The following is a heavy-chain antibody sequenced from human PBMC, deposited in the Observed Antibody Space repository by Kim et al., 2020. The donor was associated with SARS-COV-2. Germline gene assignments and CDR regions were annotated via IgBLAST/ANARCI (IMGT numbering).Heavy chain of an antibody. CDR1: VGSIINYY. J-gene: IGHJ4*02. CDR3: GRWNAGNDY. V-gene: IGHV4-59*01. CDR2: IYYNGLT. D-gene: IGHD1-1*01. Sequence: SETLSLPCTVSVGSIINYYWSWIRQPPGKGLEWIGHIYYNGLTRYNSSLESRVTLSADTSKNQLSLQLRSVTAAETAVCYCGRWNAGNDYWGQGTLVTV.